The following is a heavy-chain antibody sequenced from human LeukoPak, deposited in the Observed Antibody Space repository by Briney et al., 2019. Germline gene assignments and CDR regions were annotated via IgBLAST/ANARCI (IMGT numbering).Heavy chain of an antibody. V-gene: IGHV4-59*01. J-gene: IGHJ3*02. D-gene: IGHD2-21*02. CDR3: ARGGLTAKDAFDI. CDR1: GGSIRSSY. CDR2: VYYSGRT. Sequence: SETLSLTCTVSGGSIRSSYWSWIRQPPGKGLEWIGYVYYSGRTNYNPSLKSRVTISGDTSKNQFSLRVTSVTAADTAVYYCARGGLTAKDAFDIWGQGATVTVSS.